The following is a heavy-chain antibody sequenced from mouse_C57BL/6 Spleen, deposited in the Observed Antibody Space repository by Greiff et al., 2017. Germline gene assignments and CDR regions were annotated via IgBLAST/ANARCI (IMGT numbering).Heavy chain of an antibody. J-gene: IGHJ4*01. V-gene: IGHV3-1*01. CDR2: ISYSGST. Sequence: DVKLQESGPGMVKPSQSLSLTCTVTGYSITSGYDWHWIRHFPGNKLEWMGYISYSGSTNYNPSLKSRISITHDTSKNHFFLKLNSVTTEDTATYYCARGGTQYYYAMDYWGQGTSVTVSS. CDR3: ARGGTQYYYAMDY. CDR1: GYSITSGYD.